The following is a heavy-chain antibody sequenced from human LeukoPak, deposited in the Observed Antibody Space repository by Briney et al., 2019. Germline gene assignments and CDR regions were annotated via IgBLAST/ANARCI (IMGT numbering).Heavy chain of an antibody. CDR3: ARAHVGAGLAFDI. V-gene: IGHV3-13*01. Sequence: GSLRLSCVVSGFPFSDYDMNWVRQGAGKGLEWFSALSIGGDTYYPGSVKGRFSISRENARNSFYLQMNNLRVGDTAIYYCARAHVGAGLAFDIWGQGTMVTVSS. CDR1: GFPFSDYD. CDR2: LSIGGDT. J-gene: IGHJ3*02. D-gene: IGHD1-26*01.